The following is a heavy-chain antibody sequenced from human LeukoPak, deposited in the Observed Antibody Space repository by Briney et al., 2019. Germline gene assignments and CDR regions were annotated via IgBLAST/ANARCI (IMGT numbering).Heavy chain of an antibody. V-gene: IGHV3-30-3*01. CDR3: AREYYYDSSGYYQFGYFDY. Sequence: GGSLRLSCAASGFTFSSYAMHWVRQAPGKGLEWVAVISYDGSNKHYADSVKGRFTISRDNSKNTLYLQMNSLRAEDTAVYYCAREYYYDSSGYYQFGYFDYWGQGTLVTVSS. D-gene: IGHD3-22*01. CDR1: GFTFSSYA. CDR2: ISYDGSNK. J-gene: IGHJ4*02.